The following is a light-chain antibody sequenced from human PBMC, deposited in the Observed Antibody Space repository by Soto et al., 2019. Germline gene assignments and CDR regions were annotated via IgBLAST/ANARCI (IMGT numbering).Light chain of an antibody. CDR3: SSYTGSSTPHYV. CDR2: DVS. Sequence: QSVLTQPDSVSGSPGQSITISCTGTSSDVGGYNYVSWYQQHPGKPPKLMIYDVSNRPSGVSNRCSGSKTGNTASLTISARQAEDEADYYCSSYTGSSTPHYVFGTGTKVTVL. V-gene: IGLV2-14*01. CDR1: SSDVGGYNY. J-gene: IGLJ1*01.